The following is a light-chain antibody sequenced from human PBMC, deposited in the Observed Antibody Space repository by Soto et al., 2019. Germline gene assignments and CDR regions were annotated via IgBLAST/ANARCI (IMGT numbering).Light chain of an antibody. J-gene: IGKJ2*01. CDR3: QQYGSSPPLYT. V-gene: IGKV3-20*01. Sequence: EIVLTQSPGTLSLSLGERATISCRASQSVSSRYLAWYQQKPGQAPRLLIYGASSRATGIPDRFSGSGSGTGFTLTISRLEPEDFAVYYCQQYGSSPPLYTFGQGTKLEIK. CDR1: QSVSSRY. CDR2: GAS.